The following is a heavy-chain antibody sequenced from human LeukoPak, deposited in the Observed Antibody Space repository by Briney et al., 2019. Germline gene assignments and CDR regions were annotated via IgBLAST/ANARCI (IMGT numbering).Heavy chain of an antibody. V-gene: IGHV3-21*01. CDR3: AGEVSPPYYDSSGYPFDY. J-gene: IGHJ4*02. CDR2: ISSSSSYI. D-gene: IGHD3-22*01. CDR1: GFTFSSYS. Sequence: GRSLRLSCAASGFTFSSYSMNWVRQAPGKGLEWVSSISSSSSYIYYADSVKGRFTISRDNAKNSLYLQMNSLRAEDTAVYYCAGEVSPPYYDSSGYPFDYWGQGTLVTVSS.